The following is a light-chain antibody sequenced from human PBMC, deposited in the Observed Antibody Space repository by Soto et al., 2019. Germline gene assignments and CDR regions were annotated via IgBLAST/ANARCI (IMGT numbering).Light chain of an antibody. V-gene: IGKV1-33*01. CDR1: QDISNY. CDR2: DAS. Sequence: DIQMTQSPSSLSASVGDRVTITCQASQDISNYLNWYQQKPGKAPKILIYDASVLEAGVPSSFSGGGSGTHFTLTISSLQAEDVATYNCQQFDKLPLTFGGGTKVEIK. J-gene: IGKJ4*01. CDR3: QQFDKLPLT.